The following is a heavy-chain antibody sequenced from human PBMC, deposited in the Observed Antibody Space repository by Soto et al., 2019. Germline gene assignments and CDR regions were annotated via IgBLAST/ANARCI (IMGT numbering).Heavy chain of an antibody. CDR1: GYIFSTYG. D-gene: IGHD2-2*01. Sequence: VSVPVYFPVSGYIFSTYGITWVRQDPGQGLEWLGWISAYNGNAYSAQKFQGRVTMTTDPSTSTAYMELTSLRSDDTDIYYCARAYHEAIDIWGQGTMVTVSS. V-gene: IGHV1-18*01. J-gene: IGHJ3*02. CDR2: ISAYNGNA. CDR3: ARAYHEAIDI.